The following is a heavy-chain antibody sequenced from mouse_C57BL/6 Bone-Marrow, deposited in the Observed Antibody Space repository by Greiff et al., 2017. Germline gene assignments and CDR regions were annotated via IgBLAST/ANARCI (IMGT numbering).Heavy chain of an antibody. D-gene: IGHD2-4*01. Sequence: EVKLMESGGGLVKPGGSLKLSCAASGFTFSSYAMSWVRQTPEKRLEWVATISDGGSYTYYPDNVKGRFTISRDNAKNNLYLQMSHLKSEDTAMYYCARGYYDDYWGQGTTLTVSS. CDR3: ARGYYDDY. V-gene: IGHV5-4*03. CDR2: ISDGGSYT. J-gene: IGHJ2*01. CDR1: GFTFSSYA.